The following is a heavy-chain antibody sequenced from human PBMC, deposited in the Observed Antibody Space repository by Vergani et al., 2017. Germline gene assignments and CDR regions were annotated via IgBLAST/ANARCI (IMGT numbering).Heavy chain of an antibody. J-gene: IGHJ4*02. CDR2: LTGGGGST. CDR1: GFTFSTYA. D-gene: IGHD1-26*01. Sequence: EVQLLESGGSLKQPGGSVRLSCAASGFTFSTYAMHWVRQAPGKGLEWVSALTGGGGSTYYADSFKGRFIISRDNSRDTLYLQMNSRRPEDTATYYFVKDAGSYEHFFDSWGQGTLVTVSS. V-gene: IGHV3-23*01. CDR3: VKDAGSYEHFFDS.